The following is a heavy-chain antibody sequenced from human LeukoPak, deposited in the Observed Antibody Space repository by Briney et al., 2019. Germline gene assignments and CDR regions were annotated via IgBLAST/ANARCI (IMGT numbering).Heavy chain of an antibody. CDR3: AKLSGSTYSLWYFDY. V-gene: IGHV3-33*06. Sequence: SGGSLRLSCAASGFTFSSYGMHWVRQAPGKGLEWVAVIWYDGTNKYYADSVKGRFTISRDNSKNTLYLQMNSLRAEDTAVFYCAKLSGSTYSLWYFDYWGQGTLVTVSS. CDR1: GFTFSSYG. J-gene: IGHJ4*02. CDR2: IWYDGTNK. D-gene: IGHD3-10*01.